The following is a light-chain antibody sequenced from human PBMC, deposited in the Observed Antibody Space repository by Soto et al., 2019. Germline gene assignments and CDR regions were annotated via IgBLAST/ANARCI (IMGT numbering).Light chain of an antibody. CDR3: QHYGSSPREVT. V-gene: IGKV3-20*01. J-gene: IGKJ2*01. CDR2: AGS. CDR1: QSISSSY. Sequence: EIVLTQSPGTLSLSPGERATLSCRTSQSISSSYLAWYQQKPGQAPRLLIYAGSSRATGIPDRFSGSGSGTDFTLTVSRLEPEDFAMYYCQHYGSSPREVTFGQGTKLEI.